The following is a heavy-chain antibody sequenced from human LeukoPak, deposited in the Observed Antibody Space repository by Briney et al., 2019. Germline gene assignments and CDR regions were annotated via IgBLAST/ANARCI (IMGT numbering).Heavy chain of an antibody. V-gene: IGHV4-61*01. Sequence: SETLSLTCSVSGGSVSRGSYYWSWIEQPPGQTLEWIGYINYSGSTNFNPSLKSRVTISKDTSENQFSLKLSSVTAAVTAVYFCARETILRAANWFDPWGQGTLVTVSS. CDR2: INYSGST. J-gene: IGHJ5*02. D-gene: IGHD3-3*01. CDR1: GGSVSRGSYY. CDR3: ARETILRAANWFDP.